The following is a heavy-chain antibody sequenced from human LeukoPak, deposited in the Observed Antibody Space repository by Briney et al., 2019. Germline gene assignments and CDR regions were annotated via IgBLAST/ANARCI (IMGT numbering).Heavy chain of an antibody. CDR1: GYTFSSFG. J-gene: IGHJ4*02. CDR2: ISTFNSNA. V-gene: IGHV1-18*01. Sequence: AAGKLSCKSYGYTFSSFGIGWVRQAPGQGPELMGLISTFNSNAEYPQKLQDRVTVTIETSTNIAYMELRNLRPDDTAVYYCARSFIAEAATAYDYWGQGTLVIVSS. D-gene: IGHD6-19*01. CDR3: ARSFIAEAATAYDY.